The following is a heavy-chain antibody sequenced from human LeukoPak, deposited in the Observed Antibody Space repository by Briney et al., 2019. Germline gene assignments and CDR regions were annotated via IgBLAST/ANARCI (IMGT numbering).Heavy chain of an antibody. D-gene: IGHD6-19*01. CDR2: TIPILGTT. Sequence: GASVKVSCKASGGTFISYAISWVRQAPGQGLEWMGGTIPILGTTNYAQKFQGRVTITADKSTSTVYMELSSLRSEDTAVYYCARDSGRGQQWLAIYYYYYMDVWGKGTTVTVSS. CDR3: ARDSGRGQQWLAIYYYYYMDV. J-gene: IGHJ6*03. V-gene: IGHV1-69*10. CDR1: GGTFISYA.